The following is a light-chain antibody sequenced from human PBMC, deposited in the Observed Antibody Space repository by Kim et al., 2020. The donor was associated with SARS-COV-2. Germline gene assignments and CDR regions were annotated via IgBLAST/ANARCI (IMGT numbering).Light chain of an antibody. Sequence: GPSLTISGTGTSSDIGDYTCVSWYQQDPGKAPKLMIYDVSKRPSGVSNRFSGSKSGNTASLSISGLQAEDEADYYCSSYTSTNTLVFGTGTKVTVL. CDR3: SSYTSTNTLV. CDR2: DVS. J-gene: IGLJ1*01. V-gene: IGLV2-14*03. CDR1: SSDIGDYTC.